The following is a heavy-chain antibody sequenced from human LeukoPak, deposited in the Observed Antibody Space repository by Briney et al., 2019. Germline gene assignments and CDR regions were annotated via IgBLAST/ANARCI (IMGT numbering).Heavy chain of an antibody. D-gene: IGHD6-13*01. CDR1: GGSISSSSYY. Sequence: SETLSLTCTVSGGSISSSSYYWGWIRQPPGKGLEWIGSIYYSGGTYYNPSLKSRVTISVDTSKNQFSLKLSSVTAADTAVYYCAREGPTGYSSNNYYYYYYMDVWGKGTTVTVSS. V-gene: IGHV4-39*07. CDR2: IYYSGGT. J-gene: IGHJ6*03. CDR3: AREGPTGYSSNNYYYYYYMDV.